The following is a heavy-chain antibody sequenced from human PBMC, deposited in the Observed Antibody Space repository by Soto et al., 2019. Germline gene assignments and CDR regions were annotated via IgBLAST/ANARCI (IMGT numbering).Heavy chain of an antibody. CDR2: IYWDDDK. CDR1: GFSLSTSGVG. CDR3: AHGLPYCTNAVCYTESSYSYGMDV. J-gene: IGHJ6*02. D-gene: IGHD2-8*01. V-gene: IGHV2-5*02. Sequence: QITLKESGPMLVKPTQTLTLTCTFSGFSLSTSGVGVGWIRQPPGKALEWLALIYWDDDKRYSPSLKSRLTIPKETSKNQVVLTMTTMDPMDTATSYCAHGLPYCTNAVCYTESSYSYGMDVWGQGTTVTVSS.